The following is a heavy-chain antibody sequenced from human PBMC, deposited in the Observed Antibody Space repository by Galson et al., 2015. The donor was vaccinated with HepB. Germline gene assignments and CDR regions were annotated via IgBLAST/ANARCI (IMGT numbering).Heavy chain of an antibody. D-gene: IGHD1-26*01. J-gene: IGHJ6*02. Sequence: SLRLSCAASGFTFSSYGMHWVRQAPGKGLEWVAVISYDGSNKYYADSVKGRFTISRDNSKNTLYLQMNSLRAEDTAVYYCAKSGVGATTIWGPYYYYYGMDVWGQGTTVTVSS. CDR3: AKSGVGATTIWGPYYYYYGMDV. CDR2: ISYDGSNK. CDR1: GFTFSSYG. V-gene: IGHV3-30*18.